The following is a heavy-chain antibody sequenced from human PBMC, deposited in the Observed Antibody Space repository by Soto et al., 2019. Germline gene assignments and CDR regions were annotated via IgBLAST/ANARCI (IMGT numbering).Heavy chain of an antibody. D-gene: IGHD3-16*02. CDR2: ISSNGGST. V-gene: IGHV3-64D*06. CDR3: HLTEYYDYVWGSYRYPSGYFDY. CDR1: GFTFSSYA. Sequence: GGSLRLSCSASGFTFSSYAMHWVGRAPGKGLEYVSAISSNGGSTYYADSVKGRFTISRDNSKNTLYLQMSSLRAEDTAVYYCHLTEYYDYVWGSYRYPSGYFDYWGQGTLVTVSS. J-gene: IGHJ4*02.